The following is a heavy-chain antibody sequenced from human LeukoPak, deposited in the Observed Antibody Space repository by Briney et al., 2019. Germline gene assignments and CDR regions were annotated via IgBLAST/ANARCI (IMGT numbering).Heavy chain of an antibody. D-gene: IGHD3-22*01. V-gene: IGHV4-61*08. J-gene: IGHJ3*02. CDR1: GGSISSGGYS. CDR3: AGEEYFDSSGYASWRFDI. CDR2: NYYSGNT. Sequence: PSETLSLTCAVSGGSISSGGYSWSSIRQPPGKGLEWIGHNYYSGNTIYNPSRKSRVTISVDTSKNQFSLKLTSVTTADTAVYYCAGEEYFDSSGYASWRFDIWGQGTMVTVSS.